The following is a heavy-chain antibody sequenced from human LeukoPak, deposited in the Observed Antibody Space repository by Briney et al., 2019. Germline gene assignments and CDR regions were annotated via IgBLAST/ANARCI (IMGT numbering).Heavy chain of an antibody. J-gene: IGHJ5*02. CDR3: ARGYGYYLGQFDP. V-gene: IGHV4-39*07. D-gene: IGHD3-22*01. CDR2: IYNSGTT. Sequence: SETLSLTCSVSGGSRSSSRYFWAWIRQPPGKGLDWIGSIYNSGTTHYTASLKSRVSMSLDRSRNQFSLRLNSVTAADTAVYYCARGYGYYLGQFDPWGQGTLVTVSS. CDR1: GGSRSSSRYF.